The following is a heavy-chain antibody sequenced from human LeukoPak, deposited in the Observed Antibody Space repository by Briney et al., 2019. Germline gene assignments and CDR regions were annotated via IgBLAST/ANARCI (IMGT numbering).Heavy chain of an antibody. CDR2: IYHGGST. Sequence: SETLSLTCAVSGGSISSGGYSWSWIRQPPGKGLEWIGYIYHGGSTYYNPSLKSRVTISVDRSKNQFSLKLSSVTAADTAVYYCARIITIFGVVAPDAFDIWGQGTMVTVSS. CDR3: ARIITIFGVVAPDAFDI. D-gene: IGHD3-3*01. CDR1: GGSISSGGYS. V-gene: IGHV4-30-2*01. J-gene: IGHJ3*02.